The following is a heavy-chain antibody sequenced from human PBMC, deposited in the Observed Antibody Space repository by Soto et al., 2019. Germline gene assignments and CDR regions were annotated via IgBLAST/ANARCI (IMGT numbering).Heavy chain of an antibody. CDR1: GFTFSSYW. Sequence: GVSLRLACAASGFTFSSYWMHWVRQAPGKGLVWVSRINSDGSSTSYADSVKGRFTISRDNAKNTLYLQMNSLRAEDTAVYYCAKPPNYYDSSGYYDYRGQGTLVTVSS. CDR2: INSDGSST. CDR3: AKPPNYYDSSGYYDY. V-gene: IGHV3-74*01. J-gene: IGHJ4*02. D-gene: IGHD3-22*01.